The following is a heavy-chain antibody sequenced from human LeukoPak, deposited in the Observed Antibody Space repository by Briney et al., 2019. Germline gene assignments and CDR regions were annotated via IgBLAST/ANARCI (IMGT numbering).Heavy chain of an antibody. D-gene: IGHD6-13*01. CDR2: ISGEGGTT. V-gene: IGHV3-43*02. CDR3: AKHSGLGSSEFDY. J-gene: IGHJ4*02. Sequence: PGGSLRLACEVSGLTFDDYSMHWVRQAPGKGLEWVCRISGEGGTTYYADYVKRRFTISRDNSKHPPYLQMNSLRTEDTALYYCAKHSGLGSSEFDYRGQGSLVAVS. CDR1: GLTFDDYS.